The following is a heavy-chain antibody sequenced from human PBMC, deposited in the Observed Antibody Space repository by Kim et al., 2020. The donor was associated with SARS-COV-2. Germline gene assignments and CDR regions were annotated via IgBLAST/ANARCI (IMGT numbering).Heavy chain of an antibody. CDR1: GYTFTSYA. CDR2: INTNTGNP. V-gene: IGHV7-4-1*02. D-gene: IGHD3-3*01. CDR3: ARAPYYDFWSGYPTEGYYFDY. Sequence: ASVKVSCKASGYTFTSYAMNWVRQAPGQGLEWMGWINTNTGNPTYAQGFTGRFVFSLDTSVSTAYLQISSLKAEDTAVYYCARAPYYDFWSGYPTEGYYFDYWGQGTLVTVSS. J-gene: IGHJ4*02.